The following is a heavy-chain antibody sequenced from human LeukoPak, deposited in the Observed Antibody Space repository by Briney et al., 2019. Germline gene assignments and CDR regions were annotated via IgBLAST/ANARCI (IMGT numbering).Heavy chain of an antibody. V-gene: IGHV4-59*01. Sequence: SETLSLTCTVSDDSISDYYRGWIRQPPGKGLGWIGYFYNSGRSTYNPSFKSRVTISADTSKNHFSLKLNSVTTADTAVYYCTRGAGWLIDYWGQGILVTVSS. D-gene: IGHD3-16*01. CDR3: TRGAGWLIDY. J-gene: IGHJ4*02. CDR2: FYNSGRS. CDR1: DDSISDYY.